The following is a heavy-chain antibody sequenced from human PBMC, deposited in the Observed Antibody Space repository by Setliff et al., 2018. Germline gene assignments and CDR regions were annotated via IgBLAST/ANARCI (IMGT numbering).Heavy chain of an antibody. Sequence: GASVKVSCKASGYTFSDYGITWVRQAPGQGLEWMGWISAYSGKAYYAQKLQDRSTMTTDASTGTAYLELRSLRSDDTAVYYCSRLVRYCTTTSCQRLSGDEYWGKESLVTVSS. CDR1: GYTFSDYG. CDR2: ISAYSGKA. CDR3: SRLVRYCTTTSCQRLSGDEY. V-gene: IGHV1-18*01. J-gene: IGHJ4*02. D-gene: IGHD2-2*01.